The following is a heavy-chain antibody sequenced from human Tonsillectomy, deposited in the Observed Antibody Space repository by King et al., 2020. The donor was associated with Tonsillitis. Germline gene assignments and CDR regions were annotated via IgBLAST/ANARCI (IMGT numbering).Heavy chain of an antibody. CDR1: GFIFDDYT. V-gene: IGHV3-43*01. J-gene: IGHJ6*03. CDR2: INWDGNMA. CDR3: AKAGHFFFDMDV. Sequence: VQLVESGGAVIQPGGSLRLSCAASGFIFDDYTIHWVRQRPGKGLEWVSSINWDGNMASYADSVKGRFTISRDNDQDSLFLQMDSLRVEDTALYYCAKAGHFFFDMDVWGKGTMVTVSS. D-gene: IGHD7-27*01.